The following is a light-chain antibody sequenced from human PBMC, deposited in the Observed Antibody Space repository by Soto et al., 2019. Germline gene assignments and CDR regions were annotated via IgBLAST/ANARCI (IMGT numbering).Light chain of an antibody. V-gene: IGKV3-11*01. CDR1: QSVSSY. J-gene: IGKJ4*01. CDR2: DAS. Sequence: EIVLTQSPATLSLSPGERATLSCRASQSVSSYLAWYQQKPGQAPRLLIYDASNRATGIPARFSGSGSGTDFTLTIGSLEPEDFAVYYCQQRSNWPPDLTFGGGTKVEIK. CDR3: QQRSNWPPDLT.